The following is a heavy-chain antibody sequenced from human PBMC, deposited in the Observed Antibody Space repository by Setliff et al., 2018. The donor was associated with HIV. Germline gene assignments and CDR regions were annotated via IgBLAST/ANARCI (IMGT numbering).Heavy chain of an antibody. Sequence: SETLSLTCAVSGGSISSSNWWSWVRQPPGKGLEWIGEIYHGVSTNYNPSLKSRVTLSVDTSKKQFSLKLSSITAADSAVYFCARAADYYDSSGYWAPPRYFDYWGQGTLVTVSS. V-gene: IGHV4-4*02. CDR2: IYHGVST. CDR1: GGSISSSNW. J-gene: IGHJ4*02. D-gene: IGHD3-22*01. CDR3: ARAADYYDSSGYWAPPRYFDY.